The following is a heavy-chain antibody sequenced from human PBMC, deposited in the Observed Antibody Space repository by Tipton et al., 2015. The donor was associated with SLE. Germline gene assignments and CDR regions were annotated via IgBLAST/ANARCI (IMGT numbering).Heavy chain of an antibody. Sequence: TLSLTCTVSGGSISTTPYFWGWIRQPPGKGLEWIGSIYYSGSTYYDPSLKSRVTISLDTSKNQFSLKLTSVTAADTAVYYCARSQGGNHIFYSYGMDVWGQGTTVTVSS. J-gene: IGHJ6*02. CDR2: IYYSGST. D-gene: IGHD1-14*01. V-gene: IGHV4-39*07. CDR1: GGSISTTPYF. CDR3: ARSQGGNHIFYSYGMDV.